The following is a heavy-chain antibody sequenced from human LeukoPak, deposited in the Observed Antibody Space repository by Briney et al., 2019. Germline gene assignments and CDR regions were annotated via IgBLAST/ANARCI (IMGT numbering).Heavy chain of an antibody. J-gene: IGHJ6*02. CDR3: ARNIDRWLRLGFRDYYYGMDV. CDR1: GYTFTGYY. CDR2: IYPNSGGT. D-gene: IGHD5-12*01. Sequence: ASVKVSCKASGYTFTGYYMHWVRQAPGQGLEWMGWIYPNSGGTNYAQKFQGRVTMTRDTSISTAYMELSRLRSDDTAVYYCARNIDRWLRLGFRDYYYGMDVWGQGTTVTVSS. V-gene: IGHV1-2*02.